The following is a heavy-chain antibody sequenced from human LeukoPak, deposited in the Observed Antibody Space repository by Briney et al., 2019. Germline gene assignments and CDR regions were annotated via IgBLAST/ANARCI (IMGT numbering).Heavy chain of an antibody. J-gene: IGHJ4*02. Sequence: GASVKVSCKASGGTFSSYAISWVRQAPGQGLEWMGGIIPIFGTANYAQKFQGRVTITADESTSTAYMELSSLRSEDTALYYCAKDVNSSGYYLGFDYWGQGTLVTVSS. CDR1: GGTFSSYA. D-gene: IGHD3-22*01. CDR3: AKDVNSSGYYLGFDY. V-gene: IGHV1-69*13. CDR2: IIPIFGTA.